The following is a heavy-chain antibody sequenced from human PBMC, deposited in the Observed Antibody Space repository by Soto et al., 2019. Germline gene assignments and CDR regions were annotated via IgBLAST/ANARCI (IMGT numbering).Heavy chain of an antibody. CDR3: ARGLRRQLLNWFDP. D-gene: IGHD2-2*01. V-gene: IGHV4-59*01. J-gene: IGHJ5*02. Sequence: PSETLSLTCTVSGGSISSYCWSWIRQPPGKGLEWIGYIYYIGSTNYNPSLKSRVTISVDTSKNQFSLKLSSVTAADTAVYYCARGLRRQLLNWFDPWGQGTLVTVSS. CDR2: IYYIGST. CDR1: GGSISSYC.